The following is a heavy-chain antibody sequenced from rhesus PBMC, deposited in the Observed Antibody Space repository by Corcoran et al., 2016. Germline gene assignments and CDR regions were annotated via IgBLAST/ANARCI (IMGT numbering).Heavy chain of an antibody. Sequence: GKGQGWMGSIYPGDSETRYNPSFQGHVTISADKSISTTYLQWSSLKASATATYYCAGGLAVYGLDSWGQGVVVTVSS. J-gene: IGHJ6*01. V-gene: IGHV5-43*01. CDR2: IYPGDSET. CDR3: AGGLAVYGLDS. D-gene: IGHD3-3*01.